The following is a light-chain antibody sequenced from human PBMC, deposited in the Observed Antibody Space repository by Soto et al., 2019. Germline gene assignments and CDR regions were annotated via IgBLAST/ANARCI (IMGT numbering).Light chain of an antibody. CDR1: QSVSSSY. J-gene: IGKJ4*01. Sequence: ERVMTQSPATLSVSPGERATLSCRASQSVSSSYLAWYQQKPGQAPRLLIYGASSRATGIPDRFSGSGSGTDFTLTISRLEPEDFAVYYCQQYGSSRLTFGGGTKVDIK. CDR3: QQYGSSRLT. CDR2: GAS. V-gene: IGKV3-20*01.